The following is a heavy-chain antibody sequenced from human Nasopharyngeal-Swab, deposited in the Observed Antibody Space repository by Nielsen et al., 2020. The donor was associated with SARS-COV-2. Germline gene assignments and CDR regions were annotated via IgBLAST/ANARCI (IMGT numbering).Heavy chain of an antibody. D-gene: IGHD6-25*01. CDR3: AKVGYSSVDY. CDR1: GFTFDDYA. J-gene: IGHJ4*02. CDR2: ISGNSGSI. Sequence: SLKISCAASGFTFDDYAMHWVRQAPGKGLEWVSGISGNSGSIGYADSVKGRFTISRDNAKNSLYLQMNSLRAEDTALYYCAKVGYSSVDYWGQGTLVTVSS. V-gene: IGHV3-9*01.